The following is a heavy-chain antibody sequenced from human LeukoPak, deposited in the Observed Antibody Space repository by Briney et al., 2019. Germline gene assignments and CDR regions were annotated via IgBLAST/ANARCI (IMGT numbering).Heavy chain of an antibody. D-gene: IGHD3-10*01. CDR1: GFIFSTYA. Sequence: GGSLRLSCAASGFIFSTYAMHWVRQAPGTGLEWMAVITSDGRNKYYAGSVKGRFTISRDNFKNTLYLEMNSLRAEDTAVYYCAREAYYYGSGSYYKWALEGPYYYYYMDVWGKGTTVTISS. J-gene: IGHJ6*03. CDR3: AREAYYYGSGSYYKWALEGPYYYYYMDV. CDR2: ITSDGRNK. V-gene: IGHV3-30*04.